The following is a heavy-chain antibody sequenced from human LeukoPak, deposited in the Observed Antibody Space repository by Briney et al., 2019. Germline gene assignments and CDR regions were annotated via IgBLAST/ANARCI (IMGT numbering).Heavy chain of an antibody. J-gene: IGHJ2*01. Sequence: GGSLRLSCAASGFTFSSYSMNWVRQAPGKGLEWVSYISSSSSTIYYADSVKGRFTISRDNAKNSLYLQMNSLRAEDTALYYCAKDRAAAGRNWYFDLWGRGTLVTVSS. CDR1: GFTFSSYS. CDR2: ISSSSSTI. D-gene: IGHD6-13*01. CDR3: AKDRAAAGRNWYFDL. V-gene: IGHV3-48*04.